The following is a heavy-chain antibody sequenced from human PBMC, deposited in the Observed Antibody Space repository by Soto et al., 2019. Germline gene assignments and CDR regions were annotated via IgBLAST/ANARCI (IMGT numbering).Heavy chain of an antibody. Sequence: LRLSCAASRFTFTTYAMNWVRQAPGKGLEWVALMSSDGTNEHYADSVRGRFTVSRDNSRNTLFLQMNNLRTDDTAVYYCARGEYISGWYCYFDFWGLGTLVTVSS. J-gene: IGHJ4*02. CDR1: RFTFTTYA. D-gene: IGHD6-19*01. CDR3: ARGEYISGWYCYFDF. V-gene: IGHV3-30-3*01. CDR2: MSSDGTNE.